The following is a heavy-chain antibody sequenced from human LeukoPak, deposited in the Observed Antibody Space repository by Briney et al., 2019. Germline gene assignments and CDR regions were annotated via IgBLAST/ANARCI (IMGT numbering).Heavy chain of an antibody. CDR3: ARPGHGSGWYGSFDY. CDR2: INPSGGST. J-gene: IGHJ4*02. V-gene: IGHV1-46*01. D-gene: IGHD6-19*01. CDR1: GYTFTSYY. Sequence: ASVTVSFKASGYTFTSYYMHWVRQAPGHGLEWMGIINPSGGSTSYAQKFQGRVTMTRDTSTSTVYMELSSLRSEDTAVYYCARPGHGSGWYGSFDYWGQGTLVTVSS.